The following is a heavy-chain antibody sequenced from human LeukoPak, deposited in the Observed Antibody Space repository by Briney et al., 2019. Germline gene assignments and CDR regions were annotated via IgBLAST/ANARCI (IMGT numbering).Heavy chain of an antibody. CDR1: GYTFTNYA. D-gene: IGHD5-12*01. Sequence: ASVKVSCKASGYTFTNYAMHWVRQAPGQRLEWMGWINPGNGNTKYSQKFQGRLTITRDTSASTAYMELSSLRSEDTAVYYCARVPSGYDGYFHHWGQGTLVTASS. J-gene: IGHJ1*01. CDR3: ARVPSGYDGYFHH. V-gene: IGHV1-3*01. CDR2: INPGNGNT.